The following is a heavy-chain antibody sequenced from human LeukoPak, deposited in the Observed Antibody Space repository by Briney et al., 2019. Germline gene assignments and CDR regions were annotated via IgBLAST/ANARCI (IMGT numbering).Heavy chain of an antibody. D-gene: IGHD4-11*01. Sequence: GGSLRLSCAASGFNFKDYDMTWVRQAPGKGLEWVASISARGVSTNYADSVRGRFTISRDNSNRVVYLRMNSLRTEDTAVYYCARWINYSNYLLDFWGQGTRVIVSS. CDR1: GFNFKDYD. J-gene: IGHJ4*02. CDR3: ARWINYSNYLLDF. V-gene: IGHV3-23*01. CDR2: ISARGVST.